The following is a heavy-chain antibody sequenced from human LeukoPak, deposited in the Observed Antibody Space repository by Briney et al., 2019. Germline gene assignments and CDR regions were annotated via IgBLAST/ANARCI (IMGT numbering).Heavy chain of an antibody. CDR2: INHSGST. J-gene: IGHJ4*02. D-gene: IGHD6-19*01. V-gene: IGHV4-34*01. Sequence: PSETLSLTCAGYGGSFSGYYWSWIRQPPGKGLEWIGEINHSGSTNYNPSLKSRVTISVDMSKNQFSLKLSSVTAADTAVYYCARGLPGYSSGWYLYWGQGTLVTVSS. CDR1: GGSFSGYY. CDR3: ARGLPGYSSGWYLY.